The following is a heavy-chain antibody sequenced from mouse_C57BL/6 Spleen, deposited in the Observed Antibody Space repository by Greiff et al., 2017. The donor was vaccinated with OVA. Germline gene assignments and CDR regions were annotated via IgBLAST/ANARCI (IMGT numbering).Heavy chain of an antibody. D-gene: IGHD2-1*01. CDR1: GYTFTSYW. J-gene: IGHJ1*03. CDR2: IHPNSGST. Sequence: QVQLQQPGAELVKPGASVKLSCKASGYTFTSYWMHWVKQRPGQGLEWIGMIHPNSGSTNYNEKFKSKATLTVDKSSSTAYMQLSSLTSEDSAVYYCAREDGNYPYGYFDVWGTGTTVTVSS. CDR3: AREDGNYPYGYFDV. V-gene: IGHV1-64*01.